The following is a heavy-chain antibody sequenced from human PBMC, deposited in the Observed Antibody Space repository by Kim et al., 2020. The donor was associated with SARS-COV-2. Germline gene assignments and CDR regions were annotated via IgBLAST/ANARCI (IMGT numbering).Heavy chain of an antibody. CDR3: ARLPRGAFDV. D-gene: IGHD5-12*01. J-gene: IGHJ3*01. V-gene: IGHV4-39*01. CDR2: S. Sequence: SSYHPPLKSRVYISVETSRSEFSLKLSSVTAADTAVYYCARLPRGAFDVWGQGTLVTVSS.